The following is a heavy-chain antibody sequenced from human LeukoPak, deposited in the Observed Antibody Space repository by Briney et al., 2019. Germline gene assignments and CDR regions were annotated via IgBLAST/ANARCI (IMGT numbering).Heavy chain of an antibody. J-gene: IGHJ4*02. CDR3: AKQSGDTGGCFMG. Sequence: GGSLRLSCAASGFTFSSSAMSWVRQPPGKGLEWVSTISGSGGTTYYADSVKGRFTISRDNSKNTPYLQMNSLRAEDTAVYYLAKQSGDTGGCFMGWGQGTLVTVSS. D-gene: IGHD6-19*01. CDR2: ISGSGGTT. V-gene: IGHV3-23*01. CDR1: GFTFSSSA.